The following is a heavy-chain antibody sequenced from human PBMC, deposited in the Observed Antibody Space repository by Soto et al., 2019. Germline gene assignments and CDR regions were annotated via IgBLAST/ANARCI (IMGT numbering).Heavy chain of an antibody. V-gene: IGHV4-30-2*01. D-gene: IGHD2-15*01. CDR1: GGSISSGGYS. J-gene: IGHJ5*02. CDR2: IYHSGNT. CDR3: ARVEGEYCSGGSCYSGFDP. Sequence: QLQLQESGSGLVKPSQTLSLTCAVSGGSISSGGYSWSWIRQPPGKGLEWIGYIYHSGNTYYNPSLQSRVTISVDRSKNQFSLKLSSVTAADTAVYYCARVEGEYCSGGSCYSGFDPWGQGTLVTVSS.